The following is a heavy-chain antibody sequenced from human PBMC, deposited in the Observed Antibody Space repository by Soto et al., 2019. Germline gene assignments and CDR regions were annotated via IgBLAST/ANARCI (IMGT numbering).Heavy chain of an antibody. CDR2: IKEDGSEK. J-gene: IGHJ4*02. CDR3: VRGGSHSFDY. CDR1: GFIFSNFW. D-gene: IGHD1-26*01. V-gene: IGHV3-7*05. Sequence: EVQLVESGGGLVQPGGSLRLSCAASGFIFSNFWMSWVRQAPGKGLEWVANIKEDGSEKYHVDSVKGRFTISRDNVKNLMYLQMDGLRAEDPAVYKCVRGGSHSFDYCGQGTLVTVSS.